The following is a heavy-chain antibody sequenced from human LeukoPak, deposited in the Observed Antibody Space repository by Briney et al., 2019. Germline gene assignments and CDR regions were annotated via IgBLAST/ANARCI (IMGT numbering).Heavy chain of an antibody. V-gene: IGHV3-30-3*02. CDR2: ISHDGRTK. Sequence: GGSLRLSCVVSGFNFDNFAMHWVRQPLGKGLEWVAVISHDGRTKYYADSMKGRITISRDNSKNTLYLQTNSLRAEDTAVYYCAKKGIAAAGNAFDIWGQGTMVTVSS. J-gene: IGHJ3*02. CDR1: GFNFDNFA. D-gene: IGHD6-13*01. CDR3: AKKGIAAAGNAFDI.